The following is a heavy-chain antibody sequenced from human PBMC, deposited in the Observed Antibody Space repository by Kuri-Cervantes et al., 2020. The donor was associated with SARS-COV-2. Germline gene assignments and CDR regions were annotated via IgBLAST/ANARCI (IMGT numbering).Heavy chain of an antibody. CDR2: VRRDGSNY. Sequence: GESLKISCAASGFTFSYYGMHRVRQAPGKGLEWVGFVRRDGSNYYYADSVKGRFTISRDNSKNSLYLEMNSLRPEDTAVYYCAKELTDDYGDYGQTHNWFDPWGQGTLVTVSS. CDR1: GFTFSYYG. CDR3: AKELTDDYGDYGQTHNWFDP. V-gene: IGHV3-30*02. D-gene: IGHD4-17*01. J-gene: IGHJ5*02.